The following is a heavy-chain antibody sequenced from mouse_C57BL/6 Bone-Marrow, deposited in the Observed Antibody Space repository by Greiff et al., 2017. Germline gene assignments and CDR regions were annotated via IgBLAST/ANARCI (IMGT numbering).Heavy chain of an antibody. Sequence: QVQLQQPGAELVKPGASVKMSCKASGYTFTSYWITWVKQRPGQGLAWIGDIYPGSGSTNYNEKFKSKATIAVDTSSSTAYMQCSSLTSEDSAVYDCARQLRGCVAYWGQGTLVTVSA. CDR3: ARQLRGCVAY. D-gene: IGHD3-2*02. CDR1: GYTFTSYW. CDR2: IYPGSGST. V-gene: IGHV1-55*01. J-gene: IGHJ3*01.